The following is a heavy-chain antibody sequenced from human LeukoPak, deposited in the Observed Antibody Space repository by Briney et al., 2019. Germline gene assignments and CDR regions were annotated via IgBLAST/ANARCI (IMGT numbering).Heavy chain of an antibody. CDR2: INSDGSST. J-gene: IGHJ4*02. Sequence: GGSLRLSCAASGFTFSSYSMNWVRQAPGKGLVWVSRINSDGSSTSYADSVKGQFTISRDNAKNTLYLQMNSLRAEDTAVYYCASGGANERGGGSYYGGPDYWGQGTLVTVSS. CDR1: GFTFSSYS. V-gene: IGHV3-74*01. D-gene: IGHD1-26*01. CDR3: ASGGANERGGGSYYGGPDY.